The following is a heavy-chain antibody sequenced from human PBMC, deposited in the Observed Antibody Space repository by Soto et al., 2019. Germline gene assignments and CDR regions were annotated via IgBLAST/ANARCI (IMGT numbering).Heavy chain of an antibody. CDR3: ARHHLGWPNYYYYYLDV. CDR1: GGSISSYY. J-gene: IGHJ6*03. CDR2: IYYSGST. V-gene: IGHV4-59*08. D-gene: IGHD6-19*01. Sequence: SETLSLTCTVSGGSISSYYWSWIRQPPGKGLEWIGYIYYSGSTNYNPSLKSRVTISVDTSKNQFSLKLSSVTAADTAVYYCARHHLGWPNYYYYYLDVWGKGTTVTVSS.